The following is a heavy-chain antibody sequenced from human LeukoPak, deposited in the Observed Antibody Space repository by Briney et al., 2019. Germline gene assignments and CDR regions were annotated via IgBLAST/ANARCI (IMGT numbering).Heavy chain of an antibody. V-gene: IGHV3-43D*03. D-gene: IGHD3-3*01. Sequence: GGSLSLSCAASGFTFDDYAMHWVRQAPGKGLEWVSLISWDGGSTYYADSVKGRFTISRDNSKNSLYLQMNSLRAEDTALYYCARRFSGDYYYMDVWGKGTTVTVSS. CDR3: ARRFSGDYYYMDV. J-gene: IGHJ6*03. CDR1: GFTFDDYA. CDR2: ISWDGGST.